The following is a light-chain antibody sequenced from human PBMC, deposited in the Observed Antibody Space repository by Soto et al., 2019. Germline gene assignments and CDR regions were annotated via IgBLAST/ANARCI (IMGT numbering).Light chain of an antibody. Sequence: EIVLTQSPGTLSLSPGERATLSCRSSQSVSSSHLAWYQQKPGQAPRLLIYGASSRATGIQDRFSGSGSGTDLTLTITRLEPEDFAVYYCHQFGTSPPVFTFGPGTKVDIK. J-gene: IGKJ3*01. CDR3: HQFGTSPPVFT. V-gene: IGKV3-20*01. CDR2: GAS. CDR1: QSVSSSH.